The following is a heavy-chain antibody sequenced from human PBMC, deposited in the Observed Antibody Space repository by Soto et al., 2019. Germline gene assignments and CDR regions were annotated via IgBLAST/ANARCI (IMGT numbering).Heavy chain of an antibody. Sequence: QVQLVQSGAEVKTPGSSVEVSCKASGGIFSSFSITWVRQVPGHGLEWMGGIIPMTGTPNYAEKFQGRLTLTAAGSTRTAYLLLSSLKSEDTAVYYCARGPILPGATSWLDPWGQGTVVIVSS. J-gene: IGHJ5*02. D-gene: IGHD2-2*01. CDR1: GGIFSSFS. CDR2: IIPMTGTP. V-gene: IGHV1-69*01. CDR3: ARGPILPGATSWLDP.